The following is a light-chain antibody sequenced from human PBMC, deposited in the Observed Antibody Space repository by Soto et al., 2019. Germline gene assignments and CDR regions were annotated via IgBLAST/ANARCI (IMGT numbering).Light chain of an antibody. V-gene: IGKV3-15*01. Sequence: DIVITQAPGARSVSTGERVTLSCRASQSVSSRLAWYQQNPGQSPRLLIYGASTRATGIPARFSGSGSGTGFTLTISSLQSEDFGVYSRHQYNNLWTFGQGAKWIS. CDR3: HQYNNLWT. J-gene: IGKJ1*01. CDR1: QSVSSR. CDR2: GAS.